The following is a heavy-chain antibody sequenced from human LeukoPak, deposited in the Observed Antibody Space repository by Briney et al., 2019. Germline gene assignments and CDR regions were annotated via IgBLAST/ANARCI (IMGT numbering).Heavy chain of an antibody. CDR1: GFTLDDYA. J-gene: IGHJ4*02. CDR3: AKVRYSSGWYQESDFDY. V-gene: IGHV3-9*01. D-gene: IGHD6-19*01. CDR2: ISWNSGTI. Sequence: GGSLRLSCAASGFTLDDYAMHWVRQAPGKGLEWVSGISWNSGTIGYADSVKGRFTISRDNAKNSLYLQMNSLRAEDTALYYCAKVRYSSGWYQESDFDYWGRGTLVTVSS.